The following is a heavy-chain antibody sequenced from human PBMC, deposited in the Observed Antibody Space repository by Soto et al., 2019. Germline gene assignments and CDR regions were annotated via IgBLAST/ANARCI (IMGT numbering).Heavy chain of an antibody. CDR2: IYYSGST. CDR3: ARYGRRCRSTSCHSGTEWFDP. V-gene: IGHV4-39*01. Sequence: QLQLQESGPGLVKPSETLSLTCTVSGGSISSSSYYWGWIRQPPGKGLEWIGSIYYSGSTYYNPSLKSRVTIYVDTSKNQFSLKLSSVTAADTAVYYCARYGRRCRSTSCHSGTEWFDPWGQGTMVTVSS. D-gene: IGHD2-2*01. CDR1: GGSISSSSYY. J-gene: IGHJ5*02.